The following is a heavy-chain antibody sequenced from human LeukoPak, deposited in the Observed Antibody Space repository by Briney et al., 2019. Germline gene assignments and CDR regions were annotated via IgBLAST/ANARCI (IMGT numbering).Heavy chain of an antibody. CDR2: ISSSGDNS. CDR3: AKDFRQPHDAFDI. Sequence: PRGSLRLSWAASGFTFSNYAMGWVRQAPGEGLEWVSAISSSGDNSYYADSVTGRFTISRDNSKNTLYLQMNSLRVEDAAVYYCAKDFRQPHDAFDIWGQGTMVTVSS. CDR1: GFTFSNYA. D-gene: IGHD6-6*01. V-gene: IGHV3-23*01. J-gene: IGHJ3*02.